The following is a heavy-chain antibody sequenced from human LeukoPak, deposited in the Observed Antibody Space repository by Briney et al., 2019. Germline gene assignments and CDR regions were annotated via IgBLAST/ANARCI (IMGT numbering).Heavy chain of an antibody. V-gene: IGHV3-23*01. J-gene: IGHJ3*02. D-gene: IGHD3-22*01. CDR3: AKGLRFYYDSTDAFDI. CDR2: ISGSGGST. Sequence: PGGSLRLSCAASGFTFSSYAMSWVRQAPGKGLEWVSAISGSGGSTYYADSVKGRFTISRDNYKNPMYLQMNSLRAEDTAVYYCAKGLRFYYDSTDAFDIWGQGTMVTVSS. CDR1: GFTFSSYA.